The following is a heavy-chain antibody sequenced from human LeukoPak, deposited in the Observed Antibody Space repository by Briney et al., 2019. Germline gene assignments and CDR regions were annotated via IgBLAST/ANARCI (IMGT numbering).Heavy chain of an antibody. Sequence: APVKVSCKASGYTFTSYDINWVRQATGQGLEWMGWMNPNSGNTGYAQKFQGRVTITRNTSISTAYVELSSLRSEDTAVYYCARSYVEMATIGPHFDYWGQGTLVTVSS. V-gene: IGHV1-8*03. D-gene: IGHD5-24*01. CDR1: GYTFTSYD. J-gene: IGHJ4*02. CDR3: ARSYVEMATIGPHFDY. CDR2: MNPNSGNT.